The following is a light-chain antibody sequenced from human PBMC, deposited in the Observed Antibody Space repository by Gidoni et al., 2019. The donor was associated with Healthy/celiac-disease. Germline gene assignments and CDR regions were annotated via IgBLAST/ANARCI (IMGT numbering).Light chain of an antibody. V-gene: IGKV1-39*01. Sequence: DIQMTQSPSSLSASVGDRVTITCRASQSISSYLNWYQQKPGKAPKLLIYAASSLQSGVPSRFSCSGSGTDFTLTISSLQPEDFATYYCQQSYSTPRTFGQGDQGGNQT. J-gene: IGKJ1*01. CDR3: QQSYSTPRT. CDR2: AAS. CDR1: QSISSY.